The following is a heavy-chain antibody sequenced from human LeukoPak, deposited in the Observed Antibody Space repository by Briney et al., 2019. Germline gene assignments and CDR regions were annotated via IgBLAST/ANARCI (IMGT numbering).Heavy chain of an antibody. V-gene: IGHV4-31*03. CDR1: GGSISSDGYY. D-gene: IGHD2-2*01. CDR3: ARLNCSSTSCYQDY. CDR2: IYYSGST. Sequence: SETLSLTCTVSGGSISSDGYYWSWIRQHPGKGLEWIGYIYYSGSTYYNPSLKSRVTISVDTSKNQFSLKLSSVTAADTAVYYCARLNCSSTSCYQDYWGQGTLVTVSS. J-gene: IGHJ4*02.